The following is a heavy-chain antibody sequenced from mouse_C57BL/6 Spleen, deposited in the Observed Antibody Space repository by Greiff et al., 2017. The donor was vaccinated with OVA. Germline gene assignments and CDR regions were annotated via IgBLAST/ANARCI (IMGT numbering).Heavy chain of an antibody. CDR2: ISYDGSN. D-gene: IGHD3-3*01. V-gene: IGHV3-6*01. J-gene: IGHJ3*01. Sequence: DVQLQESGPGLVKPSQSLSLTCSVTGYSITSGYYWNWIRQFPGNKLEWMGYISYDGSNNYNPSLKNRISITRDTSKNQFFLKLNSVTTEDTATYYCARERAGFAYWGQGTLVTVSA. CDR1: GYSITSGYY. CDR3: ARERAGFAY.